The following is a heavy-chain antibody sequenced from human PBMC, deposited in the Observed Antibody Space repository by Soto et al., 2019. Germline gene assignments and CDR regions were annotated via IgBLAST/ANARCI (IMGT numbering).Heavy chain of an antibody. CDR3: AGDRRAVAGINYYYGMDV. CDR2: INPSGGST. V-gene: IGHV1-46*01. Sequence: ASVKVSCKASGYTFTSYYMHWVRQAPGQGLEWMGIINPSGGSTSYAQKFQGRVTMTRDTSTSTVYMELSSLRSEDTAVYYCAGDRRAVAGINYYYGMDVWGQGTTVTVSS. J-gene: IGHJ6*02. D-gene: IGHD6-19*01. CDR1: GYTFTSYY.